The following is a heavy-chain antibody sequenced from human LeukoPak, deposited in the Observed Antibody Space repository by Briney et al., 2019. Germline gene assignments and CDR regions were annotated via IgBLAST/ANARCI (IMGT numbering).Heavy chain of an antibody. CDR2: VKPDGSEK. CDR3: ARLGDDY. CDR1: GFTSSSYW. J-gene: IGHJ4*02. Sequence: GESLKISCAASGFTSSSYWMTWVRQAPGKGLEWVANVKPDGSEKYYVDSVKGRFTISRDNAKNSLYLQMNSLRAEDTAVYYCARLGDDYWGQGTLVTVSS. V-gene: IGHV3-7*05.